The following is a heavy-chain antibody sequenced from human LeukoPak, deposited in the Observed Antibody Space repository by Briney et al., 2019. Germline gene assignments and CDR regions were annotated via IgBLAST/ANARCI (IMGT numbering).Heavy chain of an antibody. Sequence: GGSLRLSCAASGFTFSSDSMNWVRQAPGKGLEWVSSISSSSYIYYADSVKGRFTISRDNAKNSLYLQMNSLRAEDTAVYYCARDSSPCAMDVWGQGPTVTVSS. CDR2: ISSSSYI. CDR1: GFTFSSDS. CDR3: ARDSSPCAMDV. V-gene: IGHV3-21*01. J-gene: IGHJ6*02.